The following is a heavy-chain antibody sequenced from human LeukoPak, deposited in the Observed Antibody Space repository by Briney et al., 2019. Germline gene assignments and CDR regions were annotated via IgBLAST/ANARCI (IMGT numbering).Heavy chain of an antibody. J-gene: IGHJ6*03. D-gene: IGHD3-10*01. Sequence: GESLKISCCTSSYMITNNCDGCLRQMAGRDLERMVSIFTGDSDTRYSPSFQGQVTISADKSISTAYLQWSSLKALDTAMYYCARHRGPHVPMSYYYYMDVWGKGTTVTVSS. CDR1: SYMITNNC. CDR2: IFTGDSDT. CDR3: ARHRGPHVPMSYYYYMDV. V-gene: IGHV5-51*01.